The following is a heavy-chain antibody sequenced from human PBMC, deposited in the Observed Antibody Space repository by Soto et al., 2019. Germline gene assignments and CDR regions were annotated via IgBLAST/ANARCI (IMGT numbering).Heavy chain of an antibody. CDR2: FDSEDGET. Sequence: ASVKVSCKVSGYTLTELSMHWVRQAPGKGLEWMGGFDSEDGETVYAQKFQGRVTMTEDTSTDTAHIELSSLRSEDTAVYYCATVPVCSGGSCYSFHYYYMDVWGKGTTVTVSS. CDR3: ATVPVCSGGSCYSFHYYYMDV. CDR1: GYTLTELS. V-gene: IGHV1-24*01. J-gene: IGHJ6*03. D-gene: IGHD2-15*01.